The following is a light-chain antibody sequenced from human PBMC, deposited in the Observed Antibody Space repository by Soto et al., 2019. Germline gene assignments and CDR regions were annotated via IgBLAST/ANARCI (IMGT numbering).Light chain of an antibody. Sequence: QSVLTQPPSASGSPGQSVAISCTGTSSDVGGYNYVSWYLQHPGKAPKLMIYEVNKRPSGVPDRFSGSKSGNTASLTVSGLQAEDEADYYCSSYAGSSNVFGTGTRSPS. CDR1: SSDVGGYNY. CDR3: SSYAGSSNV. CDR2: EVN. V-gene: IGLV2-8*01. J-gene: IGLJ1*01.